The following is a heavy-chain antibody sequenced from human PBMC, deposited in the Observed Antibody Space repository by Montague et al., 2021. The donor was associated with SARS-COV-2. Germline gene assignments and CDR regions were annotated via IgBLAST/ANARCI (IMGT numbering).Heavy chain of an antibody. CDR1: GFTVSSNY. D-gene: IGHD4-17*01. Sequence: SLRLSCAASGFTVSSNYMSWVRQAPGKGLEWVSVIYSSGSTYYADSVKGRFTISSDNAKNTLYLQMNSLRAEDTAVYYCARAPYGDPAWGKGTLVTVSS. CDR2: IYSSGST. J-gene: IGHJ5*02. CDR3: ARAPYGDPA. V-gene: IGHV3-53*01.